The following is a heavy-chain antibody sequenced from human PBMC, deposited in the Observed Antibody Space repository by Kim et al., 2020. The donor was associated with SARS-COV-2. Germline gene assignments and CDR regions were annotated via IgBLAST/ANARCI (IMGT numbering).Heavy chain of an antibody. D-gene: IGHD3-22*01. CDR1: GFTFSSYG. CDR3: ARDSHYDSSGYPPPPAYYFDY. CDR2: IWYDGSNK. V-gene: IGHV3-33*01. J-gene: IGHJ4*02. Sequence: GGSLRLSCAASGFTFSSYGMHWVRQAPGKGLEWVAVIWYDGSNKYYADSVKGRFTISRDNSKNTLYLQMNSLRAEDTAVYYCARDSHYDSSGYPPPPAYYFDYWGQGTLVTVSS.